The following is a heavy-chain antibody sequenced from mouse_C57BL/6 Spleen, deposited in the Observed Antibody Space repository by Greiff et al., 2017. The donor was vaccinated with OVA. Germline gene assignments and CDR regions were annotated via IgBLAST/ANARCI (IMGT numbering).Heavy chain of an antibody. D-gene: IGHD2-2*01. CDR2: IDPNSGGT. Sequence: VQLQQPGAELVKPGASVKLSCKASGYTFTSYWMHWVKQRPGRGLEWIGRIDPNSGGTKYNEKFKSKATLTVDKPSSTAYMPLSSLTSEDSAVYYCARSLYGYDGAWFAYWGQGTLVTVSA. CDR1: GYTFTSYW. CDR3: ARSLYGYDGAWFAY. V-gene: IGHV1-72*01. J-gene: IGHJ3*01.